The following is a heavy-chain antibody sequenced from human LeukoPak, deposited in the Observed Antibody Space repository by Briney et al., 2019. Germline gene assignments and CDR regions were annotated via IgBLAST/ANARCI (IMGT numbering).Heavy chain of an antibody. Sequence: SSETLSLTCTVSGGSINNYYWNWIRQPAGKGLEYIGRIYISGSTNYNPSLKSRVTMSVDTSKSQFSLKLSSVTPDDTAVYYCAREGRSSGWYYVFDSWGQGTLVTVSS. CDR3: AREGRSSGWYYVFDS. CDR1: GGSINNYY. V-gene: IGHV4-4*07. D-gene: IGHD6-19*01. CDR2: IYISGST. J-gene: IGHJ4*02.